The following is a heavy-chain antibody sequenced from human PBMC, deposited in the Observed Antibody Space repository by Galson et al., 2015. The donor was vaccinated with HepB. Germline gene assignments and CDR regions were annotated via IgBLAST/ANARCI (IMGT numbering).Heavy chain of an antibody. J-gene: IGHJ6*02. CDR2: VTHGGSG. CDR1: GESLSGYH. D-gene: IGHD4-17*01. CDR3: ARGRGRRLVTTYSYYGLDV. V-gene: IGHV4-34*01. Sequence: LSLTCGVSGESLSGYHWSWIRQAPGKGLEWIGKVTHGGSGNYNPSLTGRVTISADTSKSQVSLKMTSVTAAGTAIYYCARGRGRRLVTTYSYYGLDVWGQGTTVTVSS.